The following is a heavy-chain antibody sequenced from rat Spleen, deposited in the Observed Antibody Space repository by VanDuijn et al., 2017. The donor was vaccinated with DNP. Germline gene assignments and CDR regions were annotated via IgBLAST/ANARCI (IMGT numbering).Heavy chain of an antibody. D-gene: IGHD1-10*01. CDR1: GFTFSDYY. CDR2: ITYDGGST. J-gene: IGHJ2*01. CDR3: ARPIYNNHGGFAY. V-gene: IGHV5-22*01. Sequence: EVQLVDSGGDLVQPGRSLKLSCASSGFTFSDYYMAWVRQAPTKGLEWVAYITYDGGSTYYRDSVQGRFTISRDNAKSTLYLQMDSLRSEDMATYYCARPIYNNHGGFAYWGQGVMVPVSS.